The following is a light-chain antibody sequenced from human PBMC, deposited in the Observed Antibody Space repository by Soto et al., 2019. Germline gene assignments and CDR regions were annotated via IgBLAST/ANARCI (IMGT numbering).Light chain of an antibody. Sequence: QSVLTQPPSMSGTPGQRVTISCSGSSSNIGSNTVNWYQQLPGTAPKLLIYSSDQRPSGVPDRVSGSKSGTSASLAISGLQPEDEADYYCAASHDSRNGWVFGGGIKLTVL. CDR3: AASHDSRNGWV. CDR1: SSNIGSNT. V-gene: IGLV1-44*01. J-gene: IGLJ3*02. CDR2: SSD.